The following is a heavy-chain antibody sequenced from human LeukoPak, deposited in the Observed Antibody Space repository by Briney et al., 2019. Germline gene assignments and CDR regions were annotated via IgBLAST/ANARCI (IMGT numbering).Heavy chain of an antibody. Sequence: GVSLRLSCAASGFTFSSYAMSWVRQAPGKGLEWVSAISGSGGSTYYADSVKGRFTVSRDNSKNTLYLQMNSLRAEDTAVYYCAADIVVVPAAIPIDYWGQGTLVTVSS. CDR1: GFTFSSYA. D-gene: IGHD2-2*02. V-gene: IGHV3-23*01. J-gene: IGHJ4*02. CDR3: AADIVVVPAAIPIDY. CDR2: ISGSGGST.